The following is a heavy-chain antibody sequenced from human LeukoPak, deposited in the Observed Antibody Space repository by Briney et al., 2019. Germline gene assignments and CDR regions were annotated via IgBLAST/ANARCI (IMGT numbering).Heavy chain of an antibody. V-gene: IGHV3-30*02. D-gene: IGHD1-26*01. CDR3: AKDQAGA. CDR2: IRYDGSTH. J-gene: IGHJ5*02. CDR1: GFTFSDYG. Sequence: GGSLRLSCAASGFTFSDYGMHWVRQAPGKGLEWVGFIRYDGSTHFYADSVKGRFTISRDNGKNTLFLQMNSLGAEDMAVYYCAKDQAGAWGQGTRVTVSS.